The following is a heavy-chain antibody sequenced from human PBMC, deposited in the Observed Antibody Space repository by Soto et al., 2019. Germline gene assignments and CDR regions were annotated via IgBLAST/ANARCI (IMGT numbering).Heavy chain of an antibody. D-gene: IGHD4-17*01. J-gene: IGHJ5*02. CDR2: INPKSDDT. Sequence: GASVKVCCEASGYPFSDNQIHWLRRAPGQGLEWMGRINPKSDDTNYAQKFQGRVTMTRDTSIDTAYLELTGLTSDDTATYYCARKHSLDYVRWGLDPWGQGTRVTVSS. CDR1: GYPFSDNQ. V-gene: IGHV1-2*02. CDR3: ARKHSLDYVRWGLDP.